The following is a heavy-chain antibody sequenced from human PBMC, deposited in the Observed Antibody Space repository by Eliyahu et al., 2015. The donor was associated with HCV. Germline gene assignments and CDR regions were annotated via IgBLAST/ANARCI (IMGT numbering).Heavy chain of an antibody. CDR3: ARGTWQLHDFYQMDV. CDR1: GGTLXNYY. D-gene: IGHD1-26*01. J-gene: IGHJ6*02. Sequence: QVQLQQWGAGVLKSSETLSLSCAVYGGTLXNYYWSWIRQSPEKGLEWIGEISHSGDTKYNPSLERRVAISMDKTNSQFFLSLASVTAADTAVYYCARGTWQLHDFYQMDVWGQGTTVTVSS. CDR2: ISHSGDT. V-gene: IGHV4-34*01.